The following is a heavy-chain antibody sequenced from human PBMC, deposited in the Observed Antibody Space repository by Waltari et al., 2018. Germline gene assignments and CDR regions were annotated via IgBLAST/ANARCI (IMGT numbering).Heavy chain of an antibody. CDR1: AGSISSTTDS. J-gene: IGHJ5*02. CDR3: ARSVAARRINWFDP. Sequence: QLQLQESGPGLLRPSETLSLTYTAAAGSISSTTDSWGWIRQPPGKGLEWIGSIHHTGSIYYNPSLKTRVTISADTSRQHLSLKLRSVTAADTALYYCARSVAARRINWFDPWGQGTLVTVSS. V-gene: IGHV4-39*02. CDR2: IHHTGSI. D-gene: IGHD6-6*01.